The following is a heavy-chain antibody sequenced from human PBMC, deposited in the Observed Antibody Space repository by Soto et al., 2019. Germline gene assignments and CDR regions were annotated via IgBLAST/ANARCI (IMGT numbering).Heavy chain of an antibody. CDR1: GGSISSTSYY. Sequence: SETLSLTCTVSGGSISSTSYYWGWIRQPPGKGLEWIGNIYYSGTTYYNPSLKSRVTISVDTSKNQFSLKLSSVTAADTAVYYCASLSRNTYFDILTGYFSQNYFDYWGQGTLVTVSS. V-gene: IGHV4-39*01. CDR3: ASLSRNTYFDILTGYFSQNYFDY. D-gene: IGHD3-9*01. CDR2: IYYSGTT. J-gene: IGHJ4*02.